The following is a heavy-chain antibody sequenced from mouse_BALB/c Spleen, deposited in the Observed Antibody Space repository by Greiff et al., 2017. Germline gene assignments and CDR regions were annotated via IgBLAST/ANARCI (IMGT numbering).Heavy chain of an antibody. CDR1: GFSLTSYG. CDR2: IWSDGCT. CDR3: DKKKDDYSWFAY. J-gene: IGHJ3*01. Sequence: QVQLKESGPGLVAPSQCLSITCTVSGFSLTSYGVSWVRQPPGKGLEWLGVIWSDGCTNKHSAIISRLSISKDNSKSQVFLILNSLQTDDTATYYCDKKKDDYSWFAYWGQGTLVTVSA. D-gene: IGHD2-4*01. V-gene: IGHV2-3*01.